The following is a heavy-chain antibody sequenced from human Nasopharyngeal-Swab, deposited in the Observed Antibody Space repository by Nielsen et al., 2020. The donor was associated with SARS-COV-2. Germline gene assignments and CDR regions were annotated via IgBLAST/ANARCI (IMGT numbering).Heavy chain of an antibody. V-gene: IGHV3-21*01. CDR1: GFSITNYG. CDR3: ARGRGGGYDPWGYYYYDMDV. Sequence: GESLKISCAASGFSITNYGMQWVRQAPGKGLEWVSSISTSSSYLYYADSVKGRFTISRDNPKNSLYLQMNSLRAEDTAVYYCARGRGGGYDPWGYYYYDMDVWGHGTTVTVSS. CDR2: ISTSSSYL. J-gene: IGHJ6*02. D-gene: IGHD5-12*01.